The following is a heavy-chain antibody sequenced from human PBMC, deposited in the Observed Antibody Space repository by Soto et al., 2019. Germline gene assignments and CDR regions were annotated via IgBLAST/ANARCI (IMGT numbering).Heavy chain of an antibody. CDR2: INHSGST. Sequence: PSETLSLTCAVYGGSFSGYYWSWIRQPPGKGLEWIGEINHSGSTNYNPSLKSRVTISVDTSKNQFSLKLSSVTAADTAVYYCARGGGGYYDFWSGYYLPYWGQGTLVTVSS. D-gene: IGHD3-3*01. V-gene: IGHV4-34*01. CDR3: ARGGGGYYDFWSGYYLPY. CDR1: GGSFSGYY. J-gene: IGHJ4*02.